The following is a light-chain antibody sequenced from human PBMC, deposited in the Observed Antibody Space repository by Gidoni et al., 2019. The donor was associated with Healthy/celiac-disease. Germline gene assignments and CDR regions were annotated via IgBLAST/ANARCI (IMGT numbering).Light chain of an antibody. V-gene: IGLV2-11*01. CDR1: SSDVGGYNY. CDR3: CSYAGSYTSWV. CDR2: DVS. Sequence: QSALTQPRPVSGATGKSVTISCTGTSSDVGGYNYVSWYQQPPCKAPKLMIYDVSKRPSRVPARFSGSNSGNTASLTISGLQAADEADYYCCSYAGSYTSWVFGGGTKLTVL. J-gene: IGLJ3*02.